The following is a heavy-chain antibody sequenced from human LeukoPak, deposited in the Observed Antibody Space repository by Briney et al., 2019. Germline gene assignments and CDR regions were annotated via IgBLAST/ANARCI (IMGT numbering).Heavy chain of an antibody. Sequence: GASVKVSCKASGYTFTSYGISWVRQAPGQGLEWMGWISAYNGNTNYAQKLQGRVTMTTDTSTSTAYMELRSLRSEDTAVYYCARVVVGYSGYDYHYYYGMDVWGQGTTVTVSS. CDR3: ARVVVGYSGYDYHYYYGMDV. V-gene: IGHV1-18*01. D-gene: IGHD5-12*01. CDR1: GYTFTSYG. CDR2: ISAYNGNT. J-gene: IGHJ6*02.